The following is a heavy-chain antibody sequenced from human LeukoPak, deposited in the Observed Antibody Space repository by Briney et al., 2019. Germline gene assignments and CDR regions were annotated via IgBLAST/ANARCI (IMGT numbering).Heavy chain of an antibody. J-gene: IGHJ3*02. Sequence: SETLSLTCTVSGGSISSYYWSWIRQPAGKGLEWIGRIYTSGSTNYNPPLKSRVTMSVDTSKNQFSLKLSSVTAADTAVYYCARSGGWYYYGSGRYWGKSGRSNDAFDIWGQGTMVTVSS. CDR1: GGSISSYY. CDR2: IYTSGST. CDR3: ARSGGWYYYGSGRYWGKSGRSNDAFDI. V-gene: IGHV4-4*07. D-gene: IGHD3-10*01.